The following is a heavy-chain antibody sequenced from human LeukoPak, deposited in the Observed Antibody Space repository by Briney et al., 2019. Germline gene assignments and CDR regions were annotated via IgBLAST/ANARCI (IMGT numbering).Heavy chain of an antibody. D-gene: IGHD3-10*01. Sequence: PSETLSLTCTVSGSSISSYYWSWIRQPPGKGLEWIGYIYYSGSTNYNPSLKSRVTISVDTSKNQFSLKLSSVTAADRAMYYCARRYRLGRGGDALDLWGQGTMVTVSS. CDR3: ARRYRLGRGGDALDL. V-gene: IGHV4-59*08. CDR1: GSSISSYY. J-gene: IGHJ3*01. CDR2: IYYSGST.